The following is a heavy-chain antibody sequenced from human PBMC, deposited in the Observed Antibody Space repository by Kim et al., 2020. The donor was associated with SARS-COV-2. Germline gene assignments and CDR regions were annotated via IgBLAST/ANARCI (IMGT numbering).Heavy chain of an antibody. V-gene: IGHV3-21*01. CDR1: GFTFSSYS. CDR2: ISSSSSYI. Sequence: GGSLRLSCAASGFTFSSYSMNWVRQAPGKGLEWVSSISSSSSYIYYADSVKGRFTISRDNAKNSLYLQMNSLRAEDTAVYYCARAEPSGYDPYGMDVWGQGTTVTVSS. D-gene: IGHD5-12*01. J-gene: IGHJ6*02. CDR3: ARAEPSGYDPYGMDV.